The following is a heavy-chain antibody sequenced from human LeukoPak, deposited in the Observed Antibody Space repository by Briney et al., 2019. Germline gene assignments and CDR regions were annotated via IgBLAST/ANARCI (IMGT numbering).Heavy chain of an antibody. CDR1: GFTFSSYW. CDR2: IKQDGSEK. V-gene: IGHV3-7*01. J-gene: IGHJ4*02. Sequence: GGSLRLSCAASGFTFSSYWMSWVRQAPGKGLEWVANIKQDGSEKYYVDSVKGRFTISRDNAKNSLYLQMNRLTVEDTAVYYCGRGMRDYYGLDYWGQGFLVTVSS. CDR3: GRGMRDYYGLDY. D-gene: IGHD3-10*01.